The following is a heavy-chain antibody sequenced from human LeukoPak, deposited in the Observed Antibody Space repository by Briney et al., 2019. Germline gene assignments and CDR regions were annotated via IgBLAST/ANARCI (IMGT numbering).Heavy chain of an antibody. D-gene: IGHD4-17*01. Sequence: GGSLRLSCAASGFTFSNYALSWVRQAPGKGLEWVSAISGTGDATWYPDSVKGRFAISRDRSKNTVYLQMNSLRVEDTALYYCARDRDYPHDHFDYWGQGTLVTVSS. V-gene: IGHV3-23*01. CDR3: ARDRDYPHDHFDY. CDR2: ISGTGDAT. J-gene: IGHJ4*02. CDR1: GFTFSNYA.